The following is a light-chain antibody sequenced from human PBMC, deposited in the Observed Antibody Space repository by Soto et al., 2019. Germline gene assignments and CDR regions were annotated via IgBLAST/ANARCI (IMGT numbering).Light chain of an antibody. Sequence: IVLTPSPGILSLSPGERATLPCSASQRVSSSHLAWYQQKPGQAPRRLIYGASSRAPGIAGRFSGSGSGTDFTLTISRLEPEDFAVYYCQQYGSSLTWTFGQGTKVDIK. V-gene: IGKV3-20*01. CDR1: QRVSSSH. CDR2: GAS. CDR3: QQYGSSLTWT. J-gene: IGKJ1*01.